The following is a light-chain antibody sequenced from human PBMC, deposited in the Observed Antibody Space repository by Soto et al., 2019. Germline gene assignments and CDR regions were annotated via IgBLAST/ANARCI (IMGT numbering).Light chain of an antibody. CDR1: QTISSW. Sequence: DIQMAQSPSTLSGSVGDRVTITCRASQTISSWLAWYQQKPGKAPKLLINKASTLKSGVPSRFSGSGPGTEFTLTISSLQPDDFATYDCEHDNRYSEAFGHGTKVELK. CDR3: EHDNRYSEA. CDR2: KAS. V-gene: IGKV1-5*03. J-gene: IGKJ1*01.